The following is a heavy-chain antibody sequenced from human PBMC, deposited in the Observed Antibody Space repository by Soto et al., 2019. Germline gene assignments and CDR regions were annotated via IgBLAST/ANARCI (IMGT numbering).Heavy chain of an antibody. CDR2: INHSGST. CDR3: ARQTTGIAAAGLSYFDY. CDR1: GGSFSGYY. D-gene: IGHD6-13*01. J-gene: IGHJ4*02. V-gene: IGHV4-34*01. Sequence: SETLSLTCAVYGGSFSGYYWSWIRQPPGKGLEWIGEINHSGSTNYNPSLKSLVTISVDTSKNQFSLKLSSVTAADTAVYYCARQTTGIAAAGLSYFDYWGQGTLVTVSS.